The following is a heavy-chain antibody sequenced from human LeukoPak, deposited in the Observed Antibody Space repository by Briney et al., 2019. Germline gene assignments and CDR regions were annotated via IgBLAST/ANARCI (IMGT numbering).Heavy chain of an antibody. CDR1: GYSITSGYY. J-gene: IGHJ6*03. Sequence: SETLSLTCTVSGYSITSGYYWGWIRQPPGKGLEWIGSIYHSGSTHYNPSLNSRVTMSLDTSKNQFSLKVNSVTAADTAVYFCARDHLLWPYHMDVWGKGTTVTISS. D-gene: IGHD3-10*01. V-gene: IGHV4-38-2*02. CDR2: IYHSGST. CDR3: ARDHLLWPYHMDV.